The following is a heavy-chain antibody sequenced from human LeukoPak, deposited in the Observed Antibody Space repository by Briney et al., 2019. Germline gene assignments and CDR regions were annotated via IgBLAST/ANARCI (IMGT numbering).Heavy chain of an antibody. CDR1: GFIFDDYA. Sequence: GWSLRLSCGGSGFIFDDYAMHWVRQAPGKGLEWVSGVNWNSGAIDYAESVKGRFTISRDNAKNSLYLQMNSLRTEDTALYFCARDRAYSYGYTYFDLWGRGTLVTVSS. CDR3: ARDRAYSYGYTYFDL. J-gene: IGHJ2*01. D-gene: IGHD5-18*01. V-gene: IGHV3-9*01. CDR2: VNWNSGAI.